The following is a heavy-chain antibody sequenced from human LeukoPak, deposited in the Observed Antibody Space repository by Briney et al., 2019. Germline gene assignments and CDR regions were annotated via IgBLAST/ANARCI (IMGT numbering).Heavy chain of an antibody. CDR2: IKHDESEK. D-gene: IGHD3-3*01. Sequence: GGSLRLSCAASGFSFNSDWMDWVRQAPGKGLEWVANIKHDESEKNYLDSVKGRFTISRDNAQNSLYLQMNSPRAEDTAVYYCATDRGWRTSGYYLYYFESWGQGTLVTVSS. CDR1: GFSFNSDW. CDR3: ATDRGWRTSGYYLYYFES. J-gene: IGHJ4*02. V-gene: IGHV3-7*01.